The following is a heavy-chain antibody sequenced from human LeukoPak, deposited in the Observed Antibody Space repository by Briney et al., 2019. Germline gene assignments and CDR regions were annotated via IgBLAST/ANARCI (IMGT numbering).Heavy chain of an antibody. D-gene: IGHD3-16*01. Sequence: PGGSLRLSCAASGFTFSNSAMSWVRQAPGKGLEWVSTLSGSGITTYYADSVKGRFTISRDNSKNTLYLQMSSLRAEDTAVYYCARERYAIDYWGQGTLVTVSS. V-gene: IGHV3-23*01. J-gene: IGHJ4*02. CDR1: GFTFSNSA. CDR2: LSGSGITT. CDR3: ARERYAIDY.